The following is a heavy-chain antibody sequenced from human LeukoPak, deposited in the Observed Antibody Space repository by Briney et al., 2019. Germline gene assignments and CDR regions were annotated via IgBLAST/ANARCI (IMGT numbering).Heavy chain of an antibody. Sequence: GGSLRLSCAASGFTVSSNYMSWVRQAPGKGLEWVSVIYSGGSTYYADSVKGRFTISRDNSKNTLYLQMNSLRAEDTAVYYCTRVVSVASYYFDYWGQGTLVTVSS. CDR1: GFTVSSNY. V-gene: IGHV3-66*01. CDR2: IYSGGST. D-gene: IGHD6-19*01. J-gene: IGHJ4*02. CDR3: TRVVSVASYYFDY.